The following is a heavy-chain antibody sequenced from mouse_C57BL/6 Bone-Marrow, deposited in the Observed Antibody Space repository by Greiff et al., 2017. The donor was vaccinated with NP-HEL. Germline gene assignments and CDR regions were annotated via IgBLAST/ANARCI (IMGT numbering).Heavy chain of an antibody. V-gene: IGHV1-81*01. CDR1: GYTFTSYG. CDR3: ASSWDFDY. J-gene: IGHJ2*01. Sequence: QVQLQQSGAELARPGASVKLSCKASGYTFTSYGISWVKQRTGQGLEWIGEIYPRSGNTYYNEKFKGKATLTADKSSSTAYMELRSLTSEDSAVYFCASSWDFDYWGQGTTLTVSS. CDR2: IYPRSGNT.